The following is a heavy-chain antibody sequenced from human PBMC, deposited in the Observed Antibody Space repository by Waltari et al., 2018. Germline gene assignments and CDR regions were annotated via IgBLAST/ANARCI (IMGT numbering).Heavy chain of an antibody. CDR1: GGSFSGYY. D-gene: IGHD3-10*01. Sequence: QVQLQQWGAGLLSPSETLSLTCAVYGGSFSGYYWTWIRQPPGKGLEGIGEINHSGSTNHNPSLKSRVTISIDTARDQFSLKLRSVTAADTAVYYCARGRGYSVVVRGVDTGFCWFDPWGQGTLVTVSS. CDR3: ARGRGYSVVVRGVDTGFCWFDP. CDR2: INHSGST. J-gene: IGHJ5*02. V-gene: IGHV4-34*01.